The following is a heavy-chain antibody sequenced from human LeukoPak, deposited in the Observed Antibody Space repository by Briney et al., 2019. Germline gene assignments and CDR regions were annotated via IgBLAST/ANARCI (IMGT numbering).Heavy chain of an antibody. D-gene: IGHD6-19*01. CDR3: ARGSDSSGWYSIKYYFDY. Sequence: ASVKVSCKASGYTFTGYYMHWVRQAPGQGLEWMGWINPNSGGTNYAQKFQGRVTMTRDTSISTAYMELSRLRSDDTAVYYCARGSDSSGWYSIKYYFDYWGQGTLVTVSS. CDR1: GYTFTGYY. V-gene: IGHV1-2*02. CDR2: INPNSGGT. J-gene: IGHJ4*02.